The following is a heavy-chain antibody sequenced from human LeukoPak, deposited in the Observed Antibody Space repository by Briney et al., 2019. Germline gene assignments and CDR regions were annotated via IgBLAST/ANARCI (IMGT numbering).Heavy chain of an antibody. V-gene: IGHV3-11*01. CDR3: ARWLFYFDY. J-gene: IGHJ4*02. CDR1: GFPFSDYY. D-gene: IGHD5-12*01. Sequence: GGSLRLSCAASGFPFSDYYMSWIRQAPGKGLEWVAYINSDGNIKHYADPVKGRFSVSRDNATSSLYLQMYSLRAADTAVYYCARWLFYFDYWGQGPLVTVSS. CDR2: INSDGNIK.